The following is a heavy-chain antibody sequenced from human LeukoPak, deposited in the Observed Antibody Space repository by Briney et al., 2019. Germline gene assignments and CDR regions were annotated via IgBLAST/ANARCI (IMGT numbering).Heavy chain of an antibody. J-gene: IGHJ5*02. CDR1: GFTFSSYA. Sequence: GGSLRLSCAASGFTFSSYAMSWVRQAPGKGLEWVSAISGSGGSTYYADSVKGRFTISRDNSKNTLYLQMNSLRAEDTAVYYCANDARAPYYDFWSGYYDWFDPWGQGTLVTVSS. D-gene: IGHD3-3*01. V-gene: IGHV3-23*01. CDR2: ISGSGGST. CDR3: ANDARAPYYDFWSGYYDWFDP.